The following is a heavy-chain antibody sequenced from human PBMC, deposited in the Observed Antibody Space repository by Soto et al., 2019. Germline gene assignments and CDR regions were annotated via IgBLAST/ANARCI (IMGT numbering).Heavy chain of an antibody. Sequence: GASVKVSCKASGYSFTNYAISWVRQAPGQGLEWLGWISANNGDTNYGPKFQGRVSMTTDTSTSTAHMELRTLRSDDTAVYYCARDWSRYYGSSALIWSYWGQGTQVTVSS. CDR1: GYSFTNYA. CDR2: ISANNGDT. V-gene: IGHV1-18*04. CDR3: ARDWSRYYGSSALIWSY. D-gene: IGHD3-22*01. J-gene: IGHJ4*02.